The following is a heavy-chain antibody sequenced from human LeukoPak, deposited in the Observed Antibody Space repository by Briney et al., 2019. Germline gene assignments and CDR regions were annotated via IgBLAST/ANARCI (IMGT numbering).Heavy chain of an antibody. CDR2: IGYTSTAK. CDR3: VRGDNRDY. J-gene: IGHJ4*02. D-gene: IGHD1-14*01. CDR1: GFTFSTST. Sequence: GGSLRLSCAASGFTFSTSTMNWVRQAPGKGLEWVSSIGYTSTAKYYVASVKGRFTISRDNAKNSLYLQMNSLRAEDSAVYYCVRGDNRDYWGQGTLVTVSS. V-gene: IGHV3-21*01.